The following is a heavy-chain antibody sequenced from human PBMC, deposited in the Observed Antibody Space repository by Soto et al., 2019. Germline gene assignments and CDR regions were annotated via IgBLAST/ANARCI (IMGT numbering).Heavy chain of an antibody. CDR1: GFTFSSYS. CDR3: AREGSNYYFLTARYYYGMYV. CDR2: ISSSSSYI. J-gene: IGHJ6*02. D-gene: IGHD3-9*01. V-gene: IGHV3-21*01. Sequence: PGGSLRLSCAASGFTFSSYSMNWVRQAPGKGLEWVSSISSSSSYIYYADSVKGRFTISRDNAKNSLYLQMNSLRAEDTAVYYCAREGSNYYFLTARYYYGMYVWGQGTTVTVSS.